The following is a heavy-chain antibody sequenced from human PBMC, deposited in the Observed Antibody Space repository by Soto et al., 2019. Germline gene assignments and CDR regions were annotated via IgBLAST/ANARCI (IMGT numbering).Heavy chain of an antibody. Sequence: SXKVSFKASGYTXTSYGIRWVRQAPGQGLEWMGWISAYNGNTNYAQKLQGRVTMTTDTSTSTAYMELRSLRSDDTAVYYCARDRGSFGHRMDVWGQGTTVTVSS. J-gene: IGHJ6*02. CDR3: ARDRGSFGHRMDV. CDR1: GYTXTSYG. D-gene: IGHD3-10*01. V-gene: IGHV1-18*04. CDR2: ISAYNGNT.